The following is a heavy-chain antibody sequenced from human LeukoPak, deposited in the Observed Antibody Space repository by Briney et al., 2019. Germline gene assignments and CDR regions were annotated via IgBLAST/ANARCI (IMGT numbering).Heavy chain of an antibody. CDR1: GFTFNNYA. CDR3: ARDPPFSSDWSRNFFDY. D-gene: IGHD6-19*01. V-gene: IGHV3-30-3*01. J-gene: IGHJ4*02. CDR2: ISFDGGNI. Sequence: GGSLRLSCAPSGFTFNNYAMHWVRQAPGKGLEWVALISFDGGNINYADSVKVRFTISRDNSENKLYLQMNSLRPEDTAVYYCARDPPFSSDWSRNFFDYWGQGTLVTVSS.